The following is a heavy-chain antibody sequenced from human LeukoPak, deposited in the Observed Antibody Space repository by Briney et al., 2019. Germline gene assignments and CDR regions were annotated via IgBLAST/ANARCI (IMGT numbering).Heavy chain of an antibody. Sequence: GGSLRLSCAASGFTFSSYAMHWVRQAPGKGLEWVAVISYDGSNKYYADSVKGRFAISRDNSKNTLYLQMNSLRAEDTAVYYCARSAGTFPWYYYYGMDVWGQGTTVTVSS. V-gene: IGHV3-30*09. J-gene: IGHJ6*02. CDR1: GFTFSSYA. CDR2: ISYDGSNK. CDR3: ARSAGTFPWYYYYGMDV. D-gene: IGHD6-13*01.